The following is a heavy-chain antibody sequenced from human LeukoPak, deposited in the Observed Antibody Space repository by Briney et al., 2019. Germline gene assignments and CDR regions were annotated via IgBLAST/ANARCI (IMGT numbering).Heavy chain of an antibody. D-gene: IGHD3-16*02. CDR2: IYYSGST. J-gene: IGHJ4*02. CDR3: ARGLGELSLYGDPAS. V-gene: IGHV4-59*08. Sequence: SETLSLTCTVSGGSISSYYWGWIRQPPGKGLEWIGYIYYSGSTNYNPSLKSRVTISVDTSKNQFSLKLSSVTAADTAVYYCARGLGELSLYGDPASWGQGTLVTVSS. CDR1: GGSISSYY.